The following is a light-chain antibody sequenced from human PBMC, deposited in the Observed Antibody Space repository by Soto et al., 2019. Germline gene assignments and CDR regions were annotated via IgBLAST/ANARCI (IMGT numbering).Light chain of an antibody. V-gene: IGKV3-20*01. J-gene: IGKJ5*01. CDR3: QQYGSLIT. Sequence: EIVLTQSPGTLSLSPGERAPLSCRASQSLSSSYLAWYQQKSGQAPRLLIYGSLSRATGIPDRFSGSGSGTDFTLTISRLEPEDFAVYYCQQYGSLITFGQGTRLEIK. CDR1: QSLSSSY. CDR2: GSL.